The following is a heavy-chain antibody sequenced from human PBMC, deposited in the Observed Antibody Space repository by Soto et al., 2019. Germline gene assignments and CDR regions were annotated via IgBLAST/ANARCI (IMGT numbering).Heavy chain of an antibody. Sequence: QVQLQESGPGLVKPSQTLSLTCTVSGGSISSGDYYWSWIRQRPGKGLEWIGYINYSGSTYYNPSRKSRVTISVDKSKKQLSLKLSSVTAADTAVYYCARGYCPYYFDYWGQGTLVTVSS. J-gene: IGHJ4*02. CDR3: ARGYCPYYFDY. D-gene: IGHD2-15*01. CDR2: INYSGST. V-gene: IGHV4-30-4*01. CDR1: GGSISSGDYY.